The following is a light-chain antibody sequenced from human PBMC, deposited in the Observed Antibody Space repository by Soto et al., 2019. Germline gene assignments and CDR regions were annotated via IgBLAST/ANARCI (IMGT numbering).Light chain of an antibody. CDR1: QSINSW. V-gene: IGKV1-5*03. CDR2: QTS. Sequence: DIQMTQSPSIMSASVGDIVTRTCRASQSINSWLAWYQQTPGKAPNLLSYQTSNLESGVPSRFSGSGSGTEFNLSISSLQPDGFATYYCQDCNTYSTFGQGTTVEAK. J-gene: IGKJ1*01. CDR3: QDCNTYST.